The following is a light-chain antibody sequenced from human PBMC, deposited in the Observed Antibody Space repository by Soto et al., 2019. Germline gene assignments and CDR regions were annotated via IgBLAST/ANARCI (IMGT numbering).Light chain of an antibody. J-gene: IGKJ4*01. CDR1: QDISTY. V-gene: IGKV1-27*01. Sequence: DIQMTQAPSSLSASVGDRVTITCRASQDISTYLAWYQQKPGKVPKLLISAAYTLQSGVPPRFSGSGSGTDFTLTISRLQPEDVATYYCQKYVNAPFTFGAGTKVEIK. CDR3: QKYVNAPFT. CDR2: AAY.